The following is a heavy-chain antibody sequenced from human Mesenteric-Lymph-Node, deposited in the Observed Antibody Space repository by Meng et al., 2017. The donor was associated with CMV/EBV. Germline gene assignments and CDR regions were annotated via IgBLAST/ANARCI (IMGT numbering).Heavy chain of an antibody. D-gene: IGHD7-27*01. Sequence: GGSLRLSCAASGFTFSAFAMSWVRQAPGKGLEWVSGINVRGTATYYADSVRGRFTVSRDNSQHTVYLQMNSLSAEDTALYHCARERNWGGTYNWFDPWGQGTLVPSPQ. J-gene: IGHJ5*02. CDR3: ARERNWGGTYNWFDP. CDR2: INVRGTAT. CDR1: GFTFSAFA. V-gene: IGHV3-23*01.